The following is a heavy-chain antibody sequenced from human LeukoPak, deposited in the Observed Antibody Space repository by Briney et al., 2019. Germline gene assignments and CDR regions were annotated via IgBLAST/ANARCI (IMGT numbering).Heavy chain of an antibody. J-gene: IGHJ5*02. CDR3: ARLGYCSSTSCYTLQGWFDP. D-gene: IGHD2-2*02. CDR2: IYYSGGT. V-gene: IGHV4-30-4*01. Sequence: SQTLSLTCTVSGGSISSGDYYWSWIRQPPGKGLEWIGYIYYSGGTYYNPSLKSRVTISVDTSKNQFSLKLSSVTAADTAVYYCARLGYCSSTSCYTLQGWFDPWGQGTLVTVSS. CDR1: GGSISSGDYY.